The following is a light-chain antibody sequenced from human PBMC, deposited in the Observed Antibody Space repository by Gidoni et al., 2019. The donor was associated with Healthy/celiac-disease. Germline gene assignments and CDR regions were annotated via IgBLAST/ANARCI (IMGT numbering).Light chain of an antibody. CDR2: GAS. Sequence: EIAMTPPPATLSVSPGERATLSCRASQSVSSTLAWYQQKPGQAPRLLIYGASTRATGIPARFSGSGSGTEFTLTISSLQSEDFAVYYCQQYNNWPGTFGQGTKVEIK. CDR3: QQYNNWPGT. J-gene: IGKJ1*01. CDR1: QSVSST. V-gene: IGKV3-15*01.